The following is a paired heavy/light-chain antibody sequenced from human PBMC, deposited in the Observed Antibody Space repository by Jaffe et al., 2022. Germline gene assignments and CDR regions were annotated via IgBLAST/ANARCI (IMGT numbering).Light chain of an antibody. CDR3: GTWDSSLSAGV. Sequence: QSVLTQPPSVSAAPGQKVTISCSGSSSNIGNNYVSWYQQLPGTAPKLLIYDSNKRPSGIPDRFSGSKSGASATLGITGLQTGDEADYYCGTWDSSLSAGVFGGGTKLTVL. V-gene: IGLV1-51*01. CDR2: DSN. CDR1: SSNIGNNY. J-gene: IGLJ3*02.
Heavy chain of an antibody. V-gene: IGHV2-26*01. CDR1: GFSLSNARMG. CDR3: ARYDTLYGDYIHDAFDI. Sequence: QVTLKESGPVLVKPTETLTLTCTVSGFSLSNARMGVSWIRQPPGKALEWLAHIFWNAEKSYSTSLKSRLSISKDTSKSQVVLTMTNMDPVDTATYYCARYDTLYGDYIHDAFDIWGQGTMVTVSS. CDR2: IFWNAEK. J-gene: IGHJ3*02. D-gene: IGHD4-17*01.